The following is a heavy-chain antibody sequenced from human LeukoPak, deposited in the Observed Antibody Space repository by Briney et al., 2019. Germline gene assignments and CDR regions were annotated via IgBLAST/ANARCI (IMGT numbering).Heavy chain of an antibody. Sequence: ASVKLSFKSSGYTFTSYNNNWVRQATGQGKEWMGWMNPNSGDTTYARGFQGSVTMTRDTSISTAYMELSTLASEDTAVCFCARGETTDYFDYWGQGTLVTVSS. D-gene: IGHD4-17*01. CDR3: ARGETTDYFDY. CDR1: GYTFTSYN. V-gene: IGHV1-8*01. J-gene: IGHJ4*02. CDR2: MNPNSGDT.